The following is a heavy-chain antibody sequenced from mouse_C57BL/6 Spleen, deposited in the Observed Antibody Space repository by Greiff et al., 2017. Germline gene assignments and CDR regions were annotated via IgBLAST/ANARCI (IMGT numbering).Heavy chain of an antibody. CDR2: IDPSDSYT. D-gene: IGHD3-2*02. Sequence: QVQLQQPGAELVRPGTSVKLSCKASGYTFTSYWMHWVKQRPGQGLEWIGVIDPSDSYTNYNQKFKGKATLTVDTSSSTAYMQLSSLTSEDSAVYYCARTAQATYYAMDDWGQGTSVTGSS. V-gene: IGHV1-59*01. CDR1: GYTFTSYW. J-gene: IGHJ4*01. CDR3: ARTAQATYYAMDD.